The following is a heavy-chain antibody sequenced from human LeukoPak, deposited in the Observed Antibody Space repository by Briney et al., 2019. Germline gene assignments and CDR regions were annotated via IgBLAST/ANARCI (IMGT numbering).Heavy chain of an antibody. Sequence: SETLSLTCTVSGGSISSYYWSWIRQPPGKGLEWIGYIYYSGSTNYNPSLKSRVTISVDTSKNQFSLKLSSVTAADTAVYYCARLWYGGNVDYWGQGTLVTVSS. CDR3: ARLWYGGNVDY. V-gene: IGHV4-59*08. CDR1: GGSISSYY. D-gene: IGHD4/OR15-4a*01. J-gene: IGHJ4*02. CDR2: IYYSGST.